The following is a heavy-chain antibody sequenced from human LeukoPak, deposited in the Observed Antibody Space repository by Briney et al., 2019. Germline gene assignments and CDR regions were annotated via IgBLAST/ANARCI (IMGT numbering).Heavy chain of an antibody. CDR3: ATEIKTTVTTVNWFDP. D-gene: IGHD4-17*01. Sequence: ASVKVSCKASGYTFTGYYMHWVRQAPGQGLEWMGWINPNSGGTNYAQKFQGRVTRTRDTSISTAYMELSRLRSDDTAVYYCATEIKTTVTTVNWFDPWGQGTLVTVSS. V-gene: IGHV1-2*02. CDR2: INPNSGGT. J-gene: IGHJ5*02. CDR1: GYTFTGYY.